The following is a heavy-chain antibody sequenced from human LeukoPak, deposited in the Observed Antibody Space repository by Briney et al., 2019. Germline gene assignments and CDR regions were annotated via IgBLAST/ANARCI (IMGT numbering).Heavy chain of an antibody. J-gene: IGHJ4*02. D-gene: IGHD2-15*01. Sequence: GGSLRLSCAAFGFTFSNAWMGWVRQAPGKGLEWVGRIKSKTDGGTTDYAAPVKGRFTISRDDSKNTLYLQMNSLKTEDTAVYYCTTDRGYCSGGSCPSWGQGTLVTVSS. V-gene: IGHV3-15*01. CDR1: GFTFSNAW. CDR2: IKSKTDGGTT. CDR3: TTDRGYCSGGSCPS.